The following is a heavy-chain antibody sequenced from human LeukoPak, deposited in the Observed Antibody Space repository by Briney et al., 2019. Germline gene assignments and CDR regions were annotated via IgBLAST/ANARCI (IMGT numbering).Heavy chain of an antibody. CDR2: IYYSGST. CDR1: GGSISSSSYY. V-gene: IGHV4-39*02. D-gene: IGHD2-2*02. Sequence: PSETLSLTCTVSGGSISSSSYYWGWIRQPPGKGLEWIGSIYYSGSTYYNPSLKSRVTISVDTSKNQFSLKLSSVTAADTAVYYCARDCSSTSCYIAGGYYYYGMDVWGQGTTVTVSS. J-gene: IGHJ6*02. CDR3: ARDCSSTSCYIAGGYYYYGMDV.